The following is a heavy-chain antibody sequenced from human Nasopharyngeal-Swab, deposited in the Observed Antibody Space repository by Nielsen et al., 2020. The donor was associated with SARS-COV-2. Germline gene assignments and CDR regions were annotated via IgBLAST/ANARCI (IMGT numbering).Heavy chain of an antibody. CDR3: ARTAYSSSWYRLDY. CDR2: IYPGDSDT. Sequence: KVSCKGSGYSFTSYWIGWVRQMPGKGLEWMGIIYPGDSDTRYSPSFQGQVTISADKSISTAYLQWSSLKASDTAMYYCARTAYSSSWYRLDYWGQGALVTVSS. D-gene: IGHD6-13*01. V-gene: IGHV5-51*01. CDR1: GYSFTSYW. J-gene: IGHJ4*02.